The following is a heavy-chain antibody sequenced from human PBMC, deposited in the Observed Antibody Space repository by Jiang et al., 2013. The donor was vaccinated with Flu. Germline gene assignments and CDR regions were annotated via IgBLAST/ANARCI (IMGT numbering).Heavy chain of an antibody. J-gene: IGHJ4*02. V-gene: IGHV3-30*04. D-gene: IGHD6-6*01. CDR2: ISYDGSNK. CDR3: ARDRPPYYFDY. Sequence: SYAMHWVRQAPGKGLEWVAVISYDGSNKYYADSVKGRFTISRDNSKNTLYLQMNSLRAEDTAVYYCARDRPPYYFDYWGQGTLVTVSS. CDR1: SYA.